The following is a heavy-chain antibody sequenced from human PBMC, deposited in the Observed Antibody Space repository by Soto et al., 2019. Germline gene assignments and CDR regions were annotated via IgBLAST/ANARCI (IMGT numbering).Heavy chain of an antibody. Sequence: GGILRLSCAASGFTFSVFGMHWVRHAPGKGLEWVANIWYDGSDKYYADSVKGRFTISRDNSKNTLYLQLNSLSDEDTAVYHCAFGNLSYYFDFWGQGTPVTVSS. V-gene: IGHV3-33*01. CDR2: IWYDGSDK. D-gene: IGHD3-16*01. CDR3: AFGNLSYYFDF. J-gene: IGHJ4*02. CDR1: GFTFSVFG.